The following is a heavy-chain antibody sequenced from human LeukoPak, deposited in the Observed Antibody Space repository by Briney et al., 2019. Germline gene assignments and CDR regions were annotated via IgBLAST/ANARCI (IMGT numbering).Heavy chain of an antibody. J-gene: IGHJ4*02. CDR2: INHSGST. V-gene: IGHV4-34*01. CDR1: GGSFSGCY. Sequence: SETLSLTCAVYGGSFSGCYWSWIRQPPGKGLEWIGEINHSGSTNYNPSLKSRVTISVDTSKNQFSLKLSSVTAADTAVYYCAGGPRFDYWGQGTLVTVSS. CDR3: AGGPRFDY.